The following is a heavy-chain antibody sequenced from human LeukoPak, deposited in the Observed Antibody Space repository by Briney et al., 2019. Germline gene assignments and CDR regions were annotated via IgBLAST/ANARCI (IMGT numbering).Heavy chain of an antibody. Sequence: SETLSLTCTVSAGSISSYYWSWIRQPPGKGLEWIGYIYYSGSTNYNPSLKSRVTISVDTSKNQFSLKLSSVTAADTAVYYCARDPGVDTAMVFDYWGQGTLVTVSS. J-gene: IGHJ4*02. V-gene: IGHV4-59*01. D-gene: IGHD5-18*01. CDR3: ARDPGVDTAMVFDY. CDR2: IYYSGST. CDR1: AGSISSYY.